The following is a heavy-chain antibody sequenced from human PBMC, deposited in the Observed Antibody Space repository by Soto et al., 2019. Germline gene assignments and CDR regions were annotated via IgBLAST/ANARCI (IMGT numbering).Heavy chain of an antibody. CDR3: ARARAVAFYSRDAFDI. Sequence: QVQLVQSGAEVKKPGSSVKVSCKASGGTFSSYAISWVRQAPGQGLEWMGGIIPIFGTANNAQKFQGRVTITADESTSTAYMELSSLRSEDTAVYYCARARAVAFYSRDAFDIWGQGTMVTVSS. CDR2: IIPIFGTA. CDR1: GGTFSSYA. V-gene: IGHV1-69*01. D-gene: IGHD6-19*01. J-gene: IGHJ3*02.